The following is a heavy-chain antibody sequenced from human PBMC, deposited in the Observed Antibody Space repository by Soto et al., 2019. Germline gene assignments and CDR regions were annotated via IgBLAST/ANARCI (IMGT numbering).Heavy chain of an antibody. Sequence: PSETLSLTCTVSGGSISSDSYYWGWVRQPPGKGLEWIGTIYYSGTTYYNPSLKSRLTISVDTSKSQFSLRLTSVTAADTAVYYCARQVYGSGSYAYYFDQWGQGTLVTVSS. CDR3: ARQVYGSGSYAYYFDQ. V-gene: IGHV4-39*01. CDR2: IYYSGTT. CDR1: GGSISSDSYY. D-gene: IGHD3-10*01. J-gene: IGHJ4*02.